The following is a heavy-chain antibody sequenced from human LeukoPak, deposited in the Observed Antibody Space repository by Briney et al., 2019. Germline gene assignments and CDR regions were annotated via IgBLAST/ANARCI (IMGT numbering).Heavy chain of an antibody. CDR2: IKQDGRDK. V-gene: IGHV3-7*05. CDR1: GFIFSNYW. Sequence: GGSLRLSCSASGFIFSNYWMSWVRQAPGKGLEWVANIKQDGRDKYYVDSVKGRFTISRDNAKNSLSLQMNSLRAEDTAVYFCARDKSYGDSEDYWGQGTLVTVSS. J-gene: IGHJ4*02. CDR3: ARDKSYGDSEDY. D-gene: IGHD4-17*01.